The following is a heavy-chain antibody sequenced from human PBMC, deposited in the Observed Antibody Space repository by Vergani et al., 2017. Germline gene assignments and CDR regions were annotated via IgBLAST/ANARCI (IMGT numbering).Heavy chain of an antibody. V-gene: IGHV3-15*07. D-gene: IGHD2/OR15-2a*01. CDR3: TTDPRYCGDGSCYFLRDHHYYGMDV. CDR2: IKSTFDRGTT. Sequence: EVQLVESGGGIVKPGGSLRLSCVASGFSFRNDWMNWVRRTPGKGLEWVGRIKSTFDRGTTDYAAAVKCRFTISRDDSKNTLFLQMNGLKTEDIGVYYCTTDPRYCGDGSCYFLRDHHYYGMDVWGQGTTVTVSS. J-gene: IGHJ6*02. CDR1: GFSFRNDW.